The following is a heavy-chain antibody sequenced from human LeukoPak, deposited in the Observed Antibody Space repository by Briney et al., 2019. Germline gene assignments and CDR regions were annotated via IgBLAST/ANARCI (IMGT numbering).Heavy chain of an antibody. CDR1: GGSFSGYY. CDR2: INHSGST. V-gene: IGHV4-34*01. CDR3: ARLHWGSGGSGSFDF. D-gene: IGHD7-27*01. Sequence: PSETLSLTCAVYGGSFSGYYWSWIRQPPGKGLEWIGEINHSGSTYYNPSLKSRVTISADTSKNQFSLKLSSVTAADTAVYYCARLHWGSGGSGSFDFWGQGTLVTVSS. J-gene: IGHJ4*02.